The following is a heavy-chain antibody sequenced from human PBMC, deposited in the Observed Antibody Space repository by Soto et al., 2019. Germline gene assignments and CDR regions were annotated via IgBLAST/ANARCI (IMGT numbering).Heavy chain of an antibody. J-gene: IGHJ6*04. V-gene: IGHV3-33*01. D-gene: IGHD3-16*01. CDR3: AGGWVGMDV. CDR1: GFTFSSYG. CDR2: IWYDGSNK. Sequence: PGGSLRLSCAASGFTFSSYGMHWVRQAPGKGLEWVAVIWYDGSNKYYADSVKGRFTISRDNSKNTLYLQMNSLRAEDTAVYYCAGGWVGMDVWGKGTTVTVSS.